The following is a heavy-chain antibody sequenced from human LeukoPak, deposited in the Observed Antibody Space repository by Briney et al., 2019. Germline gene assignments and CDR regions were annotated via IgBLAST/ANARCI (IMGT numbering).Heavy chain of an antibody. J-gene: IGHJ6*02. V-gene: IGHV1-18*01. CDR2: ISAYNGNT. D-gene: IGHD6-19*01. Sequence: ASVKVSCKASGYTFTSYGISWVRQAPGQGLEWMGWISAYNGNTNYAQKLQGRVTMTTDTSTSTAYMELRSLRSDDTAVYYCARFGQQWLFYYYGMEVWGQGTTVTVSS. CDR1: GYTFTSYG. CDR3: ARFGQQWLFYYYGMEV.